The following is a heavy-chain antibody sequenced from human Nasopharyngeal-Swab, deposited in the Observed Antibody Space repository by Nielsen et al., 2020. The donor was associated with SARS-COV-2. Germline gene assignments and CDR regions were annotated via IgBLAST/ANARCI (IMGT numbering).Heavy chain of an antibody. CDR1: GGSISSYY. Sequence: SETLSLTCTVSGGSISSYYWNWIRQPQGKGLEWIGYIYYSGSTNYNPSLKSRVTISVDTSKNQFSLKLSSVTAADTAVYYCARSKRYSSGQRTFWYFDLWGPGTLVTVSS. V-gene: IGHV4-59*01. CDR2: IYYSGST. J-gene: IGHJ2*01. CDR3: ARSKRYSSGQRTFWYFDL. D-gene: IGHD3-22*01.